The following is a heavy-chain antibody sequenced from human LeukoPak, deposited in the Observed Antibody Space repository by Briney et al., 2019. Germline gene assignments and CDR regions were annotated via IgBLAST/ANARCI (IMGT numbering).Heavy chain of an antibody. CDR1: GFKFSSFS. CDR3: ARVIGSYGDSAY. V-gene: IGHV3-48*04. D-gene: IGHD4-17*01. CDR2: ITSSNSST. J-gene: IGHJ4*02. Sequence: GGSLRLSCAASGFKFSSFSMNWARQAPGKGLEWISYITSSNSSTYYADSVKGRFTISRDNAKNSLYLQMNSLSAEDTAVYYCARVIGSYGDSAYWGQGTLVTVSS.